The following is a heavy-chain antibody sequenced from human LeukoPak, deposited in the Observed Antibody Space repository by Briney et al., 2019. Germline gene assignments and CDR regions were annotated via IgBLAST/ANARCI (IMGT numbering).Heavy chain of an antibody. CDR3: ARDRARYCSSTSCYSSPSRGYYYYYMDV. CDR2: IYYSGST. Sequence: SETLSLTCTVSGGSISSYYWSWIRQPPGKGLEWIGYIYYSGSTNYNPSLKSRVTISVDTSKNQFSLKLSSVTAADTAVYYCARDRARYCSSTSCYSSPSRGYYYYYMDVWGKGTTVTVSS. J-gene: IGHJ6*03. CDR1: GGSISSYY. D-gene: IGHD2-2*01. V-gene: IGHV4-59*12.